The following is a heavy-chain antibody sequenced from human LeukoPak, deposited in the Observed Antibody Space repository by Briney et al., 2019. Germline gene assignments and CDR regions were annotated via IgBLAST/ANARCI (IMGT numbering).Heavy chain of an antibody. Sequence: PGGSLRLSCAASGFTFSSYDMNWVRQAPGKGLEWVAVISYDGRKEYYGDSVKGRFTISRDNSKNTLYQQMNTLRGEDTAVYYCARETARNAFDPWGQGTLVTVSS. CDR1: GFTFSSYD. J-gene: IGHJ5*02. V-gene: IGHV3-30*04. D-gene: IGHD1-1*01. CDR2: ISYDGRKE. CDR3: ARETARNAFDP.